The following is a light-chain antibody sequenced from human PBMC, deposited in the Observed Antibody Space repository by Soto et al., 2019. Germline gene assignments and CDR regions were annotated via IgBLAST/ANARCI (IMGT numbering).Light chain of an antibody. V-gene: IGKV1-5*03. CDR2: KAS. Sequence: DIQMTQSPSTLSASVGDRVTITCRASRSISIWLAWYQQKPGEAPKILIYKASSLESGVPSRFSGSGSGTEFTLTISSLQPDDFATYYCQQYSTYTPRTFGQGTKVDIK. CDR1: RSISIW. CDR3: QQYSTYTPRT. J-gene: IGKJ1*01.